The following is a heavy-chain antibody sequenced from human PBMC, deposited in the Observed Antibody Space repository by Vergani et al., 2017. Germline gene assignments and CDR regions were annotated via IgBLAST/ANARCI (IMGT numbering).Heavy chain of an antibody. J-gene: IGHJ4*02. V-gene: IGHV1-46*01. CDR2: INPSGGST. CDR1: GYTFTSYD. CDR3: ARDRRGRPDY. Sequence: QVQLVQSGAEVKKPGASVKVSCKASGYTFTSYDINWVRQATGQGLEWMGIINPSGGSTSYAQKFQGRVTMTRDTSISTAYMELSRLRSDDTAVYYCARDRRGRPDYWGQGTLVTVSS.